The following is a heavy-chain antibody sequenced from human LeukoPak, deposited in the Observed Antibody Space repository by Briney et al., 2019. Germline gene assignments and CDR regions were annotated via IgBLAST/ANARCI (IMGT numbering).Heavy chain of an antibody. CDR3: TAWYYYDSSGYYWGGY. V-gene: IGHV3-15*01. Sequence: GGSLRLSCAASGFTFSDYYMSWIRQAPGKGLEWVGRIKSKTDGGTIDYAAPVKGRFTISRDDSKNTLYLQMNSLKSEDTAVYYCTAWYYYDSSGYYWGGYWGQGTLVTVSS. CDR1: GFTFSDYY. CDR2: IKSKTDGGTI. D-gene: IGHD3-22*01. J-gene: IGHJ4*02.